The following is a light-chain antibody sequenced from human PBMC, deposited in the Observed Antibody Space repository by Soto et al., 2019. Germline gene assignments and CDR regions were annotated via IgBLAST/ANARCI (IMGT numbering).Light chain of an antibody. CDR2: YDS. CDR3: QVWDSSSDNVV. Sequence: SYELTQPPSVSVAPGKTARITCGGNNIGSKSVHWYQQKTGQAPVLVIYYDSDRPSGIPERFSGSNSGNTATLTISRVEAGDEADYYCQVWDSSSDNVVFGGGTQLTVL. V-gene: IGLV3-21*04. J-gene: IGLJ2*01. CDR1: NIGSKS.